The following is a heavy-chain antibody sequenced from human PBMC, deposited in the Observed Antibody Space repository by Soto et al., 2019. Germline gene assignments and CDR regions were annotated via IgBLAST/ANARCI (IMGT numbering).Heavy chain of an antibody. CDR1: GGTFSTYT. J-gene: IGHJ5*02. V-gene: IGHV1-69*04. CDR2: IIPIIGII. Sequence: QVQLVQSGAEVKKPGSSVKVSCKDSGGTFSTYTITWVRQAPGQGLEWMGRIIPIIGIINYAQKFQGRVTISADKFTGTAYMELTGLRSDDTAVYYCAGDPDSHYNDSHASSYPWGQGTLVTVSS. D-gene: IGHD4-4*01. CDR3: AGDPDSHYNDSHASSYP.